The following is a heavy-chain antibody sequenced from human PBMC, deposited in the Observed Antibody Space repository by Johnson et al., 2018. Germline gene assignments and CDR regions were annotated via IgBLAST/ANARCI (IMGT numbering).Heavy chain of an antibody. D-gene: IGHD3-10*01. CDR3: ARGRRKKMVRGTTNLYLDQYHDYMDV. CDR2: INHSGST. CDR1: GGSFSGYY. J-gene: IGHJ6*03. Sequence: QVQLQQWGAGLLKPSETLSLTCAVYGGSFSGYYWSWIRQPPGKGLEGIGEINHSGSTNYNPSLKGRVTRSLHTSKNQFSLKLTSVTAADTAVYFCARGRRKKMVRGTTNLYLDQYHDYMDVWDKGTTVTVSS. V-gene: IGHV4-34*01.